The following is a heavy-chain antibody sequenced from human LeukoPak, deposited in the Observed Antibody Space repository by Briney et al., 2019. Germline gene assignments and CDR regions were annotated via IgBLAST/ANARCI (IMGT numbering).Heavy chain of an antibody. J-gene: IGHJ4*02. Sequence: PGGSLRLSCAASGFTFSSYEVNWVRQAPGKGLEWVSYISSSGSTIYYADSVKGRFTISRDNAKNSLYLQMNSLRAEDTAVYYCARDGMDDYVWGSYRYDYWGQGTLVTVSS. CDR3: ARDGMDDYVWGSYRYDY. V-gene: IGHV3-48*03. CDR1: GFTFSSYE. CDR2: ISSSGSTI. D-gene: IGHD3-16*02.